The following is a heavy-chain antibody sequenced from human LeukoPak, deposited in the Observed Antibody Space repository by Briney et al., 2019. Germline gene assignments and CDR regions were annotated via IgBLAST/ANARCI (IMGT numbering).Heavy chain of an antibody. D-gene: IGHD5-12*01. V-gene: IGHV7-4-1*02. CDR3: ARATYDYLIKNWFDP. CDR1: GYTFTSYA. CDR2: INTNTGNP. Sequence: GASLKVSCKASGYTFTSYAMNWVRQAPGQGLEWMGWINTNTGNPTFAQGFTGRFAFSLDTSVSTPYLQISSLKADDTAVYYCARATYDYLIKNWFDPWGQGTLVTVSS. J-gene: IGHJ5*02.